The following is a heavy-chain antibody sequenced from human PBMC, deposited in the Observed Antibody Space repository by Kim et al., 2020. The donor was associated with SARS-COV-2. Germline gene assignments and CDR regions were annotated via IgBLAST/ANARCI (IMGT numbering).Heavy chain of an antibody. CDR2: ISSSSSYI. D-gene: IGHD3-9*01. J-gene: IGHJ4*02. V-gene: IGHV3-21*01. CDR3: ARGGFLTGPAKDLYYFDY. Sequence: GGSLRLSCAASGFTFSSYSMNWVRQAPGKGLEWVSSISSSSSYIYYADSVKGRFTISRDNAKNSLYLQMNSLRAEDTAVYYCARGGFLTGPAKDLYYFDYWGQGTLVTVSS. CDR1: GFTFSSYS.